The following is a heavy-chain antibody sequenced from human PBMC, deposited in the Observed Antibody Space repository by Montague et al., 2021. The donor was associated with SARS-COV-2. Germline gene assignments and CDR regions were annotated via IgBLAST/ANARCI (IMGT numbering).Heavy chain of an antibody. V-gene: IGHV3-23*03. D-gene: IGHD3-3*01. CDR2: IYSGGSST. Sequence: SLRLSCAASGFTSSNYAMSWVRQAPGKGLEWVSLIYSGGSSTYYADSVKGRFTISRDNSKNTLYLQMNSLRAEDTAVYYCAKDPHYDFWSGYYFHYWGQGTLVTVSS. CDR3: AKDPHYDFWSGYYFHY. J-gene: IGHJ4*02. CDR1: GFTSSNYA.